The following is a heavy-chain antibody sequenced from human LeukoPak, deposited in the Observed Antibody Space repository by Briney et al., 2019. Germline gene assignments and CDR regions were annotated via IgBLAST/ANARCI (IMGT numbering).Heavy chain of an antibody. V-gene: IGHV1-46*01. CDR1: GGTFSSYA. CDR2: IHPSGGST. CDR3: ASGDFWSGHALEN. D-gene: IGHD3-3*01. J-gene: IGHJ4*02. Sequence: ASVKVSCKASGGTFSSYAISWVRQAPGQGLEWMGIIHPSGGSTTYAQKFQGRVTMTRDTSTSTVYMELSSLRSEDTAVYYRASGDFWSGHALENWGQGTLVTVSS.